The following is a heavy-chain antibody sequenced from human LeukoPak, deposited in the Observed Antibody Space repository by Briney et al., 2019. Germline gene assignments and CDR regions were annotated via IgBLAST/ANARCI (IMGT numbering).Heavy chain of an antibody. V-gene: IGHV1-2*02. CDR3: TRGLVLTLFDY. CDR2: IDPNSGGT. Sequence: GASVKVSCKASGYSFTDYYVHWVRQAPGQGPEWMGWIDPNSGGTNFAQKFQGRVTMTRDTSISTAYMELSRLRSDDTAVYYCTRGLVLTLFDYWGQGTLVTVSS. J-gene: IGHJ4*02. CDR1: GYSFTDYY. D-gene: IGHD3-9*01.